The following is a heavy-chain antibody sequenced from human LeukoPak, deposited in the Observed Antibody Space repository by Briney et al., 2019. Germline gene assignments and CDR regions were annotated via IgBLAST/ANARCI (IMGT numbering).Heavy chain of an antibody. CDR1: GGSISSNY. CDR3: ARNTEYYYDSSGYYGDNWFDP. D-gene: IGHD3-22*01. J-gene: IGHJ5*02. V-gene: IGHV4-4*07. CDR2: IYTSGST. Sequence: PSETLSLTCTVSGGSISSNYWSWIRQPAGKGLEWIGRIYTSGSTNYNPSLKSRVTMSVDTSKNQFSLKLSSVTAADTAVYYCARNTEYYYDSSGYYGDNWFDPWGQGTLVTVSS.